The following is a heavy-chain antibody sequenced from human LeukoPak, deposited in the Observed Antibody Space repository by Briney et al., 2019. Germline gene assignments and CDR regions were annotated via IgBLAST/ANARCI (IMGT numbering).Heavy chain of an antibody. CDR3: ARPFSSGWYGGFDI. J-gene: IGHJ3*02. D-gene: IGHD6-19*01. CDR1: GYRFTSYW. Sequence: GESLKISCKASGYRFTSYWIGWVRPMPGKGLEWMGIIYPGDSDTRYSPSLQGQVTISADKSISTAYLQWSSLKASDTAMYYCARPFSSGWYGGFDIWGQGTMVTVSS. V-gene: IGHV5-51*01. CDR2: IYPGDSDT.